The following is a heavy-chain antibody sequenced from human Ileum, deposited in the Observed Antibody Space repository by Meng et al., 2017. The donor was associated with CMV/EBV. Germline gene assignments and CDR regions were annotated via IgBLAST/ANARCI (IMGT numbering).Heavy chain of an antibody. CDR1: ISRGSYY. V-gene: IGHV4-31*02. CDR3: ARDAADYYDSSGSEYYFDY. D-gene: IGHD3-22*01. J-gene: IGHJ4*02. CDR2: IHHSGNT. Sequence: ISRGSYYWTWIRQHPGRGLEWIGYIHHSGNTNYNPALKSRINMSVDTSKNQFSLKLTSVTAADTAVYYCARDAADYYDSSGSEYYFDYWGQGTLVTVSS.